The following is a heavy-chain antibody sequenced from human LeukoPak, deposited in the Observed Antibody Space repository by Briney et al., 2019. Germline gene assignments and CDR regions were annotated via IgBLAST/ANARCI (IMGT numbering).Heavy chain of an antibody. D-gene: IGHD3-22*01. CDR1: GGTFSSYA. V-gene: IGHV1-69*13. CDR3: ARDKGEYYYDSSGYRDAFDI. J-gene: IGHJ3*02. Sequence: SVKVSCKASGGTFSSYAISCVRQAPGQGLEWMGGIIPIFGTANYAQKFQGRVTITADESTSTAYMELSSLRSEDTTVYYCARDKGEYYYDSSGYRDAFDIWGQGTMVTVSS. CDR2: IIPIFGTA.